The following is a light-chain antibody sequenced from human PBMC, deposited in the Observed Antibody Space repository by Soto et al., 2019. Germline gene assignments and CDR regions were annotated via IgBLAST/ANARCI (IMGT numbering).Light chain of an antibody. CDR2: GAS. CDR3: QQSYNTPLT. J-gene: IGKJ2*01. CDR1: RTISSY. V-gene: IGKV1-39*01. Sequence: DIPMTQSPSSLSASVGDRVTITCRASRTISSYLNWYQHKPGKAPKLLIYGASSLQSGVPSRFSGSGSGTDFTLTISSLQPEDFATYYCQQSYNTPLTFGQGTKLEIK.